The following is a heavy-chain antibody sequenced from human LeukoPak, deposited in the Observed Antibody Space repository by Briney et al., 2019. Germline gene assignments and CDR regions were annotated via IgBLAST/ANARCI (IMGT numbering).Heavy chain of an antibody. CDR2: IYYSGST. Sequence: PSETLSLTCTVSGGSISSYYWSWIRQPPGKGLEWIGYIYYSGSTNYNPYLKCRVTISVDTSKSQFSLKLSSVTAADTAVYYCARERNYYDSSGHNWFDPWGQGTLVTVSS. J-gene: IGHJ5*02. D-gene: IGHD3-22*01. V-gene: IGHV4-59*01. CDR1: GGSISSYY. CDR3: ARERNYYDSSGHNWFDP.